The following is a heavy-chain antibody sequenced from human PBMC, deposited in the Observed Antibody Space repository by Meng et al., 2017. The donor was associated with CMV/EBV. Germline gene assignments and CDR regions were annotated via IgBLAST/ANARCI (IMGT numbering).Heavy chain of an antibody. V-gene: IGHV3-30-3*01. Sequence: TVSSYAMHWVRQAPGKGLEWVAVISYDGSNKYYADSVKGRFTISRDNSKNTLYLQMNSLRAEDTAVYYCARDHDYGAYDFWSGGAIDYWGQGTLVTVSS. CDR2: ISYDGSNK. J-gene: IGHJ4*02. CDR3: ARDHDYGAYDFWSGGAIDY. CDR1: TVSSYA. D-gene: IGHD3-3*01.